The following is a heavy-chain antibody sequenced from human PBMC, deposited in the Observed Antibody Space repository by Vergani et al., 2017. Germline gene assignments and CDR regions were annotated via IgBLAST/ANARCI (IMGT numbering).Heavy chain of an antibody. V-gene: IGHV4-34*01. CDR2: INHSGTI. CDR1: GGSLSGYY. Sequence: QVQLQQWGPGLLKPSETLSLTCAVYGGSLSGYYWSWIRLAPGKGLEWIGEINHSGTINYNPTLKSPFNVSIDTSRDHFSLKLRSVSAADTAVYFCTRRAERWETLLRDDLDVWGQGTFVTVSP. J-gene: IGHJ3*01. CDR3: TRRAERWETLLRDDLDV. D-gene: IGHD1-26*01.